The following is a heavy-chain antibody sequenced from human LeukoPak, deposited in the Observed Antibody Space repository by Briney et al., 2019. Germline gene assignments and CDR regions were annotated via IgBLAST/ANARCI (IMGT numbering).Heavy chain of an antibody. CDR3: AKDFLYYDSSGSNDY. J-gene: IGHJ4*02. CDR1: GFTFSSYA. CDR2: ISDNGAGT. V-gene: IGHV3-23*01. Sequence: GGSLRLSCAASGFTFSSYAMSWVRQAPGKGLEWVSAISDNGAGTYYADSVKGRFTISRDNSKNTLYLQMNSLRAEDTAVYYCAKDFLYYDSSGSNDYWGQGTLVTVSS. D-gene: IGHD3-22*01.